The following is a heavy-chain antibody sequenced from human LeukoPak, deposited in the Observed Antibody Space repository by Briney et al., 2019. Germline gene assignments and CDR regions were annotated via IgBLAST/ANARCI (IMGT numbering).Heavy chain of an antibody. CDR3: AREWGFGGVSYYFDY. Sequence: GGSLRLSCAASGFTFSSYWMSWVRQAPGEGLEWVANIKQDGSEKYYVDSVKGRFTISRDNAKNSLYLQMNSLRAEDTAVYYCAREWGFGGVSYYFDYWGQGTLVTVSS. V-gene: IGHV3-7*04. CDR1: GFTFSSYW. J-gene: IGHJ4*02. D-gene: IGHD3-16*01. CDR2: IKQDGSEK.